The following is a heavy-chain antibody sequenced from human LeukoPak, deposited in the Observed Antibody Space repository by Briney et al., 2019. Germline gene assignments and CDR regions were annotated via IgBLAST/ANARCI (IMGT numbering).Heavy chain of an antibody. V-gene: IGHV1-24*01. CDR3: ATGITMVRGVMFY. CDR1: GYTLTELS. D-gene: IGHD3-10*01. J-gene: IGHJ4*02. Sequence: ASVKVSCKVSGYTLTELSMHWVRQAPGKGLEWMGGFDPEDGETIYAQKFQGRVTMTEATSTDTAYMELSSLRSEDTAVYYCATGITMVRGVMFYWGQGTLVTVSS. CDR2: FDPEDGET.